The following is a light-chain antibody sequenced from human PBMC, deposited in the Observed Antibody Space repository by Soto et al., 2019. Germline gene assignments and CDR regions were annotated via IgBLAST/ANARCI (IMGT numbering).Light chain of an antibody. CDR3: NSYAGSNIV. CDR1: SSDVGGYNY. Sequence: QSALTQPPSASGSPGQSVTISCTGTSSDVGGYNYVSWYQQHPGQAPKLMIYEVYKRPSGVPDRFSGFKSGNTASLTVSGLQAEDEADYYCNSYAGSNIVFGTGTKLTVL. J-gene: IGLJ1*01. CDR2: EVY. V-gene: IGLV2-8*01.